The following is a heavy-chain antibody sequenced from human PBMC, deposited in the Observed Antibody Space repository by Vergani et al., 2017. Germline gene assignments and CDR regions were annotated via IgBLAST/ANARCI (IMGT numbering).Heavy chain of an antibody. CDR3: ASGLPVRGVSPSDAFDI. CDR1: GGTFSSYT. Sequence: QVQLVQSGAEVKKPGSSVKVSCKASGGTFSSYTISWVRQAPGQGLEWMGRIIPILGIANYAQKFQGRVTITADKSTSTAYRELRSLRSEDTAVYYCASGLPVRGVSPSDAFDIWGQGTMVTGSS. D-gene: IGHD3-10*02. J-gene: IGHJ3*02. CDR2: IIPILGIA. V-gene: IGHV1-69*02.